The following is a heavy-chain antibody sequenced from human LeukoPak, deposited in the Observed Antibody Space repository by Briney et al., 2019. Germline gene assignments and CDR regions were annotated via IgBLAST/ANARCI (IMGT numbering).Heavy chain of an antibody. CDR3: TSMASGYFYYYMDV. CDR1: GFTFSSYG. Sequence: GGSLRLSCAASGFTFSSYGMHWVRQAPGKGLEWVGFIRSKRYGGTTEYAASVEGRFTISRDESKSIAYLQMNSLKTEDTAVYYCTSMASGYFYYYMDVWGKGTTVTISS. CDR2: IRSKRYGGTT. J-gene: IGHJ6*03. D-gene: IGHD2/OR15-2a*01. V-gene: IGHV3-49*04.